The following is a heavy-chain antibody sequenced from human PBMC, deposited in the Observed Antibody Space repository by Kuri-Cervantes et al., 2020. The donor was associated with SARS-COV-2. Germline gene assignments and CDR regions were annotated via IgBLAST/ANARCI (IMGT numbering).Heavy chain of an antibody. D-gene: IGHD1-1*01. CDR3: AKPLKNWNDGSDAFDI. Sequence: GGSLRLSCAASGFTVSANYMSWVRQAPGKGLEWVSVIYSGGSTYYADSVKGRFTISRDNSKNTLYLQMNSLRAEDTAVYYCAKPLKNWNDGSDAFDIWGQGTMVTVSS. CDR1: GFTVSANY. J-gene: IGHJ3*02. CDR2: IYSGGST. V-gene: IGHV3-53*01.